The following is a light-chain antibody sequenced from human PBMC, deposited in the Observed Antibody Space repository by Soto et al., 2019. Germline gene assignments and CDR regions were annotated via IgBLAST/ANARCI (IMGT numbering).Light chain of an antibody. CDR1: GTDVGQYNY. Sequence: QSALTQPPSASGSPGQSVTISCTGAGTDVGQYNYVSWYQQHPGKAPKLLIHHVSRRPPGVPARLSGSKSGNTASLTVSGLQTEDEADYYCSSYGGFNNVLFGGGTKLTVL. V-gene: IGLV2-8*01. J-gene: IGLJ2*01. CDR2: HVS. CDR3: SSYGGFNNVL.